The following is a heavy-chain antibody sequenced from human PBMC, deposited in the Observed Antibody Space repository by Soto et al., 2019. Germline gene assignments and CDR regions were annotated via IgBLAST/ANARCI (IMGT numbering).Heavy chain of an antibody. CDR2: ISSSSSFI. J-gene: IGHJ4*02. CDR3: ARGLVVVVPPDY. CDR1: GFTFSSYG. Sequence: VQLVESGGGLVKPGGSLRLSCAASGFTFSSYGMNWVRQAPGKGLEWVSSISSSSSFIYYADSVKGRFTISRDNAKKSLYLQMNSLRDEDTAVYYCARGLVVVVPPDYWGQGTLVTVSS. V-gene: IGHV3-21*01. D-gene: IGHD2-15*01.